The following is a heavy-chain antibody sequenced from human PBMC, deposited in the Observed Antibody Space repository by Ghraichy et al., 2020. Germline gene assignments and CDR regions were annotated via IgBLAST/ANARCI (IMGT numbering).Heavy chain of an antibody. V-gene: IGHV3-64D*06. J-gene: IGHJ4*02. CDR1: GFTFSNYA. Sequence: GSLRLSCSASGFTFSNYAMHWVRQAPGKGMEYVSVINSNGGSTEYGDSVKGRFTISRDNSKNTVYLQMSSLKPEDSAVYYCVKDQVRSSSTWYYFDSWGQGALVTVSS. CDR3: VKDQVRSSSTWYYFDS. D-gene: IGHD6-13*01. CDR2: INSNGGST.